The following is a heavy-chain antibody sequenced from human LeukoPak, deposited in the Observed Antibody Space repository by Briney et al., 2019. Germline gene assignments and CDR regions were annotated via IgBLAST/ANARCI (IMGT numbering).Heavy chain of an antibody. CDR1: GFTFSNAW. Sequence: GGSLRLSCAASGFTFSNAWMSWVRQAPGKGREWVGRIKSKTDGSTTDYAAPVKGGFTITRDDSKNTLYLQMNSLKTEDTAVYYCTTDRVRYSGRRGMVDYWGQGTLVTVSS. D-gene: IGHD1-26*01. J-gene: IGHJ4*02. V-gene: IGHV3-15*01. CDR3: TTDRVRYSGRRGMVDY. CDR2: IKSKTDGSTT.